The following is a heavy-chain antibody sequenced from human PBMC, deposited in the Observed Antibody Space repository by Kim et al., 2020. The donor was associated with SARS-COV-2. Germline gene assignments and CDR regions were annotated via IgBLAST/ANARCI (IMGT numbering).Heavy chain of an antibody. J-gene: IGHJ4*02. Sequence: GGSLRLSCAASGFTFSSFAMSWVRQAPGKGLDWVSGISGGGDSTYYSDSVKGRFTISRDSSKNTLYLQMTSLRAEDTARYYCAKDREMSRGAFDYWGQGT. CDR1: GFTFSSFA. CDR2: ISGGGDST. D-gene: IGHD3-10*01. V-gene: IGHV3-23*01. CDR3: AKDREMSRGAFDY.